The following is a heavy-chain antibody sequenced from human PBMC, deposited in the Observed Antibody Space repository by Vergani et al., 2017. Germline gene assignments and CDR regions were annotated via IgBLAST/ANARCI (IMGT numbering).Heavy chain of an antibody. J-gene: IGHJ6*03. CDR3: ARVTGKDIVVVPAHYYMDV. CDR1: GGSFSGYY. V-gene: IGHV4-34*01. Sequence: QLQLQQWGAGLLKPSETLSLTCAVYGGSFSGYYWSWIRQPPGKGLEWIGEINHSGSTNYNPSLKSRVTISVDTSKNQFSLKLSSVTAADTAVYYCARVTGKDIVVVPAHYYMDVWGKGTTVTVSS. CDR2: INHSGST. D-gene: IGHD2-2*01.